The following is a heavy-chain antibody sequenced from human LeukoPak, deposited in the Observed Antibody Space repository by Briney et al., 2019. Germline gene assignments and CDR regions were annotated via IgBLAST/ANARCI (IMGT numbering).Heavy chain of an antibody. Sequence: SETLSLTCTVSGGSISSYYWSWIRQPAGKGLEWIGRIYTSGSTNYNPSLKSRVTMSVDTSKNQFSLKLSSVTAADTAVYYCARDRVRPPYGSGSYCYGMDVWGQGTTVTVSS. J-gene: IGHJ6*02. CDR3: ARDRVRPPYGSGSYCYGMDV. CDR2: IYTSGST. V-gene: IGHV4-4*07. CDR1: GGSISSYY. D-gene: IGHD3-10*01.